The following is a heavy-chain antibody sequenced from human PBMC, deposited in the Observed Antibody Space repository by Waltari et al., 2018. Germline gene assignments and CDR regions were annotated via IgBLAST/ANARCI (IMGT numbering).Heavy chain of an antibody. J-gene: IGHJ6*02. CDR3: ARNVGELGV. D-gene: IGHD3-16*01. Sequence: EVQLVESGGGLVQPGGSLRLSWVASGFTVGNNYPGWVRQAPGKGLECVSLIYSGGNTRYADSVKGRFTISRDGSKNTVYLQMTSLRAEDTAVYYCARNVGELGVWGQGTTVTVSS. V-gene: IGHV3-66*01. CDR2: IYSGGNT. CDR1: GFTVGNNY.